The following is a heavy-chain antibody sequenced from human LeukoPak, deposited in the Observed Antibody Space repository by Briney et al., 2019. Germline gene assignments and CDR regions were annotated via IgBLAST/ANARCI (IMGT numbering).Heavy chain of an antibody. V-gene: IGHV3-20*04. CDR1: GFTFDDYG. J-gene: IGHJ4*02. CDR2: INRNGDNT. Sequence: GGSLRLSCEASGFTFDDYGMSWVRQVPGKGLEWVSGINRNGDNTDYADSVKGRFTISRDNSKNTLYLQMNSLRAEDTAVYYCATDLMITFGVDGWGQGTLVTVSS. CDR3: ATDLMITFGVDG. D-gene: IGHD3-16*01.